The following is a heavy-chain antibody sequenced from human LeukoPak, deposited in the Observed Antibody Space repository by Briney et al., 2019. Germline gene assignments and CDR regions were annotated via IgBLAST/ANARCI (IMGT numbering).Heavy chain of an antibody. V-gene: IGHV1-2*02. Sequence: ASVKVSCKASGYTFTGYYMHWVRQAPGQGLEWMGWINPNSVGTNYAQKFQGRVTMTRDTSISTAYMELSRLRSDDTAVYYCARYCSGGSCYSFGLNYWGQGTLVTVSS. D-gene: IGHD2-15*01. CDR1: GYTFTGYY. J-gene: IGHJ4*02. CDR2: INPNSVGT. CDR3: ARYCSGGSCYSFGLNY.